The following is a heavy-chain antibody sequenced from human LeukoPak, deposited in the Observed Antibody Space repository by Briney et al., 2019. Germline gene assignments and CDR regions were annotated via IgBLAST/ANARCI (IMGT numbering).Heavy chain of an antibody. CDR1: GFIVGNSY. CDR2: IRTDDST. V-gene: IGHV3-53*01. Sequence: GGSLRLSCAASGFIVGNSYMSWIRQAPGKGLEWISLIRTDDSTYYADSVKGRFTISRDTSRNTLYLQMNILRAEDTAVYYCAREASGSYFHNWGQGTLVTVSS. D-gene: IGHD1-26*01. J-gene: IGHJ1*01. CDR3: AREASGSYFHN.